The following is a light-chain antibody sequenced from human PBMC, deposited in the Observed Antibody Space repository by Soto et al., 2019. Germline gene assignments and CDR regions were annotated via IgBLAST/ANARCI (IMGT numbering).Light chain of an antibody. V-gene: IGKV3-15*01. CDR1: QSVSSN. CDR2: DAS. J-gene: IGKJ5*01. CDR3: QQYDKWPPIT. Sequence: EIVMTQSPATLSVSPGETATLSCRASQSVSSNLAWYQQNPGQAPRLLIYDASTRATGIPVRFSGSGSGTHFTLTISSVQSEDVAVFYCQQYDKWPPITFGQGTRLEI.